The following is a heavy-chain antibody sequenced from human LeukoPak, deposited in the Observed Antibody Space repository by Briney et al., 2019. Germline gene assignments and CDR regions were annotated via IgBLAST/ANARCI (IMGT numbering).Heavy chain of an antibody. J-gene: IGHJ4*02. CDR3: ARDNYDNSGYYFDY. CDR1: GGSISSSNW. Sequence: SGTLSLTCAISGGSISSSNWWSWVRQPPGKGLEWIGEIYHSGRTNYTPSLKSRVTISVDKSKNQLSLKLSSVTAADTAVYYCARDNYDNSGYYFDYWGQGTLVTVSS. D-gene: IGHD3-22*01. V-gene: IGHV4-4*02. CDR2: IYHSGRT.